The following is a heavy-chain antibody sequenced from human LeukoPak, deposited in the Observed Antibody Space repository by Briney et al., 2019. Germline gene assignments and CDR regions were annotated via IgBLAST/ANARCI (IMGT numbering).Heavy chain of an antibody. CDR3: AKLVGDSPYNCFDP. J-gene: IGHJ5*02. CDR2: IYYSGST. Sequence: PSETLSLTCTVSGGSISSSSYYWGWIRQPPGKGLEWIGSIYYSGSTYYNPSLKSRVTVSVDTSKSQFSLKLSSVTAADTAVYYCAKLVGDSPYNCFDPWGQGTLVTVSS. CDR1: GGSISSSSYY. D-gene: IGHD3-22*01. V-gene: IGHV4-39*01.